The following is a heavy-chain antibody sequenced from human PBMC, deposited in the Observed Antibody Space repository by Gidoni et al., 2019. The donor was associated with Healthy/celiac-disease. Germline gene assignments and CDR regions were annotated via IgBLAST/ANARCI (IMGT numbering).Heavy chain of an antibody. D-gene: IGHD3-10*01. CDR3: ARGRGLLWFGDSSPAKHNWFDP. CDR1: GGSFCGYY. V-gene: IGHV4-34*01. J-gene: IGHJ5*02. CDR2: INHSGST. Sequence: QVQLQQWGAGLLKPSETLSLTCAVYGGSFCGYYWSWIRQPPGKGLEWIGEINHSGSTNYNPSLKSRVTISVDTSKNQFSLKLSSVTAADTAVYYCARGRGLLWFGDSSPAKHNWFDPWGQGTLVTVSS.